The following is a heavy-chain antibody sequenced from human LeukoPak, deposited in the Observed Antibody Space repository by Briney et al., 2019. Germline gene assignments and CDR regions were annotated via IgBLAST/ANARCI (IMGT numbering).Heavy chain of an antibody. Sequence: GRSLRLSCAASGFTFSSYGMHWVRQAPGKGLEWVAFIRYDGSNKYYADSVKGRFTISRDNSKNTLYLQMNSLRAEDTAVYYCARGRDYDFWSGYIAVPDDAFDIWGQGTMVTVSS. CDR3: ARGRDYDFWSGYIAVPDDAFDI. CDR2: IRYDGSNK. J-gene: IGHJ3*02. V-gene: IGHV3-30*02. CDR1: GFTFSSYG. D-gene: IGHD3-3*01.